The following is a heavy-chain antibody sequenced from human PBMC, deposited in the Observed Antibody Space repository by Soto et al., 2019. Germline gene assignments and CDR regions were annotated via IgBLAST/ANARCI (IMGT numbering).Heavy chain of an antibody. CDR2: IYHSGST. D-gene: IGHD3-3*01. Sequence: SETLSLTCAVSGGSISSSNWWGWVRQSPGKGLEWIGEIYHSGSTNYNPSLKSRVTISVDKSKNQFSLKLSSVTAADTAVYYCASRGGGFLEWLSSSGMDVWGQGTTVTVSS. J-gene: IGHJ6*02. CDR1: GGSISSSNW. CDR3: ASRGGGFLEWLSSSGMDV. V-gene: IGHV4-4*02.